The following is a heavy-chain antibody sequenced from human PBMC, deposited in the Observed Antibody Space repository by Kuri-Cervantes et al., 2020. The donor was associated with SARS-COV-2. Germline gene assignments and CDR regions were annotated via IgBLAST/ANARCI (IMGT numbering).Heavy chain of an antibody. Sequence: SCTVSGGSISSGSYYWSWSRQPAGKGLEWIGRIYTSGSTNYNPSLKSRVTISVDTSKNQFSLKLSSVTAADTAVYYCASNPNYDFWSGYFDYWGQGTLVTVSS. CDR2: IYTSGST. CDR3: ASNPNYDFWSGYFDY. D-gene: IGHD3-3*01. V-gene: IGHV4-61*02. CDR1: GGSISSGSYY. J-gene: IGHJ4*02.